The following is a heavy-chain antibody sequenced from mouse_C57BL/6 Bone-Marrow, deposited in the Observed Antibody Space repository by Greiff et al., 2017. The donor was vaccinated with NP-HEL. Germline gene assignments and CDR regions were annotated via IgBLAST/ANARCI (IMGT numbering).Heavy chain of an antibody. J-gene: IGHJ3*01. V-gene: IGHV14-2*01. D-gene: IGHD2-3*01. Sequence: VQLQQSGAELVKPGASVKLSCTASGFNIKDYYMHWVKQRTEQGLEWIGRIDPEDGATKYAPKFQGKATITADTSSNTAYLQLSSLTSEDTAVYYCAREGDGYYPLFAYWGQGTLVTVSA. CDR2: IDPEDGAT. CDR1: GFNIKDYY. CDR3: AREGDGYYPLFAY.